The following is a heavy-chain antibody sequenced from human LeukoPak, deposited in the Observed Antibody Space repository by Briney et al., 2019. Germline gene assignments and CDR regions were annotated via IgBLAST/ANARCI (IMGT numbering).Heavy chain of an antibody. Sequence: SETLSLTCAVYGGSFSGYYWSWIRQPPGKGLEWIGEINHSGSTNYNPSLKSRVTISVDASKNQFSLKLSSVTAADTAVYYCARGGGPFDPWGQGTLVTVSS. CDR3: ARGGGPFDP. J-gene: IGHJ5*02. CDR2: INHSGST. D-gene: IGHD3-10*01. V-gene: IGHV4-34*01. CDR1: GGSFSGYY.